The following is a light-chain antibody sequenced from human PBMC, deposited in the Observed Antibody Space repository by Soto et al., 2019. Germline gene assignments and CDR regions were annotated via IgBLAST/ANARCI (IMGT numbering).Light chain of an antibody. J-gene: IGKJ4*01. CDR1: QDISNS. V-gene: IGKV1-33*01. CDR3: QQCRDVPLT. Sequence: DIQMTQSPSSLSASVGDRVTITCQASQDISNSISWYQQRPGKAPKLVIHDASTLETGVPSRFSGSGSGKYFSFTITSLQPEDVATYYCQQCRDVPLTVGGGNKVDIK. CDR2: DAS.